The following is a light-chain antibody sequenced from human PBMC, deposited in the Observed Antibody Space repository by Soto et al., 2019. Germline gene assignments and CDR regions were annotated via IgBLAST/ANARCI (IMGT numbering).Light chain of an antibody. V-gene: IGLV2-14*01. CDR2: EVS. Sequence: QSVLTQPASVSGSPGQSITISCTGTSSDVGDYKYVSWYQQHPGKAPKLVISEVSNRPSGISNRFSGSKSGNTASLTISGLQAEDEGYYYCSSYTSRSTLYVFGTGTKV. CDR1: SSDVGDYKY. J-gene: IGLJ1*01. CDR3: SSYTSRSTLYV.